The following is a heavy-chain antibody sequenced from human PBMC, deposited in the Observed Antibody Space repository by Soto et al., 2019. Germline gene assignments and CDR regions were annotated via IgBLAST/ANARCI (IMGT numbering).Heavy chain of an antibody. CDR1: GYSFTDYH. D-gene: IGHD2-8*01. V-gene: IGHV1-2*04. Sequence: QVRLVQSGAEVKKPAASVKVSCKASGYSFTDYHVHWVRQAPGQGLERLGRINPKSGGTSTAQKFQGWVTMTTDTSISTASMELTRLTSDDTAIYYCARGDSTDCSNGVCSFFYNHDMDVWGQGTTVTVSS. CDR2: INPKSGGT. CDR3: ARGDSTDCSNGVCSFFYNHDMDV. J-gene: IGHJ6*02.